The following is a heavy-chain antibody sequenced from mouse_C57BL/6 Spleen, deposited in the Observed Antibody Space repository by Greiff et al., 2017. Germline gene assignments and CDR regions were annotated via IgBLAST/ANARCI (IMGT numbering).Heavy chain of an antibody. CDR2: ISYDGSN. CDR3: ARAFITTVVGYFDY. D-gene: IGHD1-1*01. J-gene: IGHJ2*01. Sequence: ESGPGLVKPSQSLSLTCSVTGYSITSGYYWNWIRQFPGNKLEWMGYISYDGSNNYNPSLKNRISITRDTSKNQFFLKLNSVTTEDTATYYCARAFITTVVGYFDYWGQGTTLTVSS. CDR1: GYSITSGYY. V-gene: IGHV3-6*01.